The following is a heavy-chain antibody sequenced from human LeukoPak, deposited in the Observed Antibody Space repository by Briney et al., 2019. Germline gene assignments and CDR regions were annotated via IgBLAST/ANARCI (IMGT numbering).Heavy chain of an antibody. V-gene: IGHV1-69*13. J-gene: IGHJ4*02. CDR2: IIPIFGTA. D-gene: IGHD5-12*01. CDR3: ARDRGSGYDRYYDY. Sequence: ASVKVSCKASGGTFSSYAISWVRQAPGQGLEWMGGIIPIFGTANYAQKFQGRVTITADESTSTAYMELSSLRSEDTAVYYCARDRGSGYDRYYDYWGQGTLVTVSS. CDR1: GGTFSSYA.